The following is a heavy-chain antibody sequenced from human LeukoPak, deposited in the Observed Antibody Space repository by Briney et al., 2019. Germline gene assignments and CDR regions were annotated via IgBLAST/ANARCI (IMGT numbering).Heavy chain of an antibody. Sequence: GGSLRLSCVASGFTFSTFWMHWVRQVPGKGLLWVSRVSGDGSSTKYADSLKGRFTISRDNAKNTLYLQMNSLRDEDTAVYYCASYVWGSYRHFDYWGQGTLVTVSS. D-gene: IGHD3-16*02. V-gene: IGHV3-74*03. CDR1: GFTFSTFW. CDR3: ASYVWGSYRHFDY. J-gene: IGHJ4*02. CDR2: VSGDGSST.